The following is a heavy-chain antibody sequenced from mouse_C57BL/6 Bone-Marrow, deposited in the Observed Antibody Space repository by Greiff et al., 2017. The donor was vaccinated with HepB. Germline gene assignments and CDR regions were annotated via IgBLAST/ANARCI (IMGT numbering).Heavy chain of an antibody. Sequence: QVQLKESGAELARPGASVKLSCKASGYTFTSYGISWVKQRTGQGLEWIGEIYPRSGNTYYNEKFKGKATLTADKSSSTAYMALRSLTSEDSAVYFCARFDYDVRAMDYWGQGTSVTVSS. CDR1: GYTFTSYG. J-gene: IGHJ4*01. D-gene: IGHD2-4*01. CDR2: IYPRSGNT. CDR3: ARFDYDVRAMDY. V-gene: IGHV1-81*01.